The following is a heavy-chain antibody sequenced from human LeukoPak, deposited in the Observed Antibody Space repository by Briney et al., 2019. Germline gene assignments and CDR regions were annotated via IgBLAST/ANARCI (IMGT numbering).Heavy chain of an antibody. Sequence: PGGSLRLSCVASGFSFSDAWMSWVRQAPGKGLEWVGLSKIRVHGGTTDYGTPVKGRFTISRDDSKNTLYLQMNSLKIEDTAVYYRNTDYLCGQGTLVTVPS. CDR1: GFSFSDAW. CDR2: SKIRVHGGTT. V-gene: IGHV3-15*01. CDR3: NTDYL. J-gene: IGHJ5*02.